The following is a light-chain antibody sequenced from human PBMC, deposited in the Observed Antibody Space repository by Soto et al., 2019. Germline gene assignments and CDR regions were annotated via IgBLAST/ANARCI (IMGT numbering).Light chain of an antibody. CDR3: QTYGISLSGSYV. CDR2: INK. J-gene: IGLJ1*01. Sequence: QSVLTQPPSVSGAPGQTVTISCTGTSSNIGAGSDVHWYQQLPGAAPKLLIYINKNRPSGVPDRFSGSKSGSSASLAITGLQAEDEADYYCQTYGISLSGSYVFGTGTKVTAL. CDR1: SSNIGAGSD. V-gene: IGLV1-40*01.